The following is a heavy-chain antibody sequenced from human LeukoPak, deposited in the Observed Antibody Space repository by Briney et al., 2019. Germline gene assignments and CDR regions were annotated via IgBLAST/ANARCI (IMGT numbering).Heavy chain of an antibody. Sequence: SETLSLTCAVYGGSFSGYYWSWIRHPPGKGLEWIGEINHSGSTNYNPSLKSRVTISVDTSKNQFSLKLSSVTAADTAVYYCARGSYYYGSGSYYYFDYWGQGTLVTVSS. CDR3: ARGSYYYGSGSYYYFDY. J-gene: IGHJ4*02. CDR2: INHSGST. CDR1: GGSFSGYY. D-gene: IGHD3-10*01. V-gene: IGHV4-34*01.